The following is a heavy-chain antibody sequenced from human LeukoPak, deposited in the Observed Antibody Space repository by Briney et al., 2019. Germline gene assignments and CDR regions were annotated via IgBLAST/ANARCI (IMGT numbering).Heavy chain of an antibody. CDR3: AKDRDGDYVGAFDI. Sequence: PGGSLRLSCAASGFIFSSYWMSWVRQAPGKGVEGVANIKQDESEKNYVDSVKGRFTISRDNAKNSLYLQMNSLRAEDTAVYYCAKDRDGDYVGAFDIWGQGTMVTVSS. V-gene: IGHV3-7*03. CDR1: GFIFSSYW. J-gene: IGHJ3*02. CDR2: IKQDESEK. D-gene: IGHD4-17*01.